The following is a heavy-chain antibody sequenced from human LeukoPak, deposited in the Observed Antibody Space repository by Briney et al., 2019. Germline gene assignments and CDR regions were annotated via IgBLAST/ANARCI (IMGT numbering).Heavy chain of an antibody. CDR3: ARSIVVVPAAIVRVWYPNDY. Sequence: ASVKVSCKASGYTFTSYGISWVRHAPGQGLEWMGWISVYNGNTNYAQKVQGRVTMTTDTSTSTAYMELRSLRSDDTAVYYCARSIVVVPAAIVRVWYPNDYWGQGTLVTVSS. J-gene: IGHJ4*02. CDR2: ISVYNGNT. V-gene: IGHV1-18*01. CDR1: GYTFTSYG. D-gene: IGHD2-2*01.